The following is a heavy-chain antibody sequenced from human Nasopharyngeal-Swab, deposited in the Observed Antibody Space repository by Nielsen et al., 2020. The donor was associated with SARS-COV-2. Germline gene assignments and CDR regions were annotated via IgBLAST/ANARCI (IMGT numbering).Heavy chain of an antibody. CDR3: ATELVVAAGGSYYYYGMDV. D-gene: IGHD2-15*01. CDR2: ISASGGST. J-gene: IGHJ6*02. V-gene: IGHV3-23*01. CDR1: GSSFSRYA. Sequence: GESLKISCAASGSSFSRYAMTWVRQAPGTGLEWVSGISASGGSTDQADSVKGRFTISRDNSKNTLYLQMNSLRAEDTAVYYCATELVVAAGGSYYYYGMDVWGQGTTVTVSS.